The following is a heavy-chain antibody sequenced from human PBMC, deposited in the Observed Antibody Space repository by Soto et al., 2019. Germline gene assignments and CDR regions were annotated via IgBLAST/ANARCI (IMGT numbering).Heavy chain of an antibody. J-gene: IGHJ4*02. Sequence: QVQLVQSGAEVKKPGASVKVSCKASGYTFTSYGISWVRQAPGQGLEWMGWISAYNGNTNSAQKLKARVTITRHTSTSTAYMELRSLRSGDAAGYYCARAGHGGYVSDFDYWGQGTLVTASS. CDR1: GYTFTSYG. CDR3: ARAGHGGYVSDFDY. CDR2: ISAYNGNT. D-gene: IGHD5-12*01. V-gene: IGHV1-18*01.